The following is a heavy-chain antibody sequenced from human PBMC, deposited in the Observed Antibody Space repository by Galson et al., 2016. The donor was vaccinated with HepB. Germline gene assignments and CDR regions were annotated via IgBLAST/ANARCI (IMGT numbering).Heavy chain of an antibody. CDR2: ISGSGGGT. Sequence: SLRLSCAASGFTFSTYAMTWVRQAPGKGLEWVSSISGSGGGTFYADPVKGRFTISRDNSKNTLYLQMNGLRAEDTALYYCAKGRQTTTAYDYWGQGTLVTVSP. D-gene: IGHD4-17*01. CDR1: GFTFSTYA. V-gene: IGHV3-23*01. J-gene: IGHJ4*02. CDR3: AKGRQTTTAYDY.